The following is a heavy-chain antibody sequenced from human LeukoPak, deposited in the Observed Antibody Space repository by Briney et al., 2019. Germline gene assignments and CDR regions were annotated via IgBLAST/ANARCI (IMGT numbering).Heavy chain of an antibody. CDR3: ARGDPDYYGSGSPLFDP. D-gene: IGHD3-10*01. V-gene: IGHV1-69*04. CDR2: IIPILGIV. CDR1: GGTFSSYA. J-gene: IGHJ5*02. Sequence: SVKVSCKASGGTFSSYAISWVRQAPGQGLEWMGRIIPILGIVNYAQKFQGRVTITADKSTSTAYMELSSLRSEDTAVYYCARGDPDYYGSGSPLFDPWGQGTLVTVSS.